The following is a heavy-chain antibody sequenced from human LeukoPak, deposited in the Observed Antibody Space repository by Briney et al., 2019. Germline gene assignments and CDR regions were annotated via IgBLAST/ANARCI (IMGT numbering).Heavy chain of an antibody. D-gene: IGHD2-8*02. CDR2: IFPSCGEI. Sequence: GGSLRLSCAASRFTFSTYSMNWVRQPPGKGLEWVSSIFPSCGEIHYADSVRRRFTISRDNSKSTLSLQMNSLRAEDTAIYYCATYRQVLLPFESWGQGTLVTVSS. CDR1: RFTFSTYS. V-gene: IGHV3-21*04. CDR3: ATYRQVLLPFES. J-gene: IGHJ4*02.